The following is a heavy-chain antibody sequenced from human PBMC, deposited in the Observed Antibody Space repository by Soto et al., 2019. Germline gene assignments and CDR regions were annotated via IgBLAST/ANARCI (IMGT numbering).Heavy chain of an antibody. CDR3: ATIGGRPTDY. D-gene: IGHD2-15*01. V-gene: IGHV5-10-1*01. J-gene: IGHJ4*02. CDR1: GYRFTSYW. Sequence: GESLKISCKGSGYRFTSYWISWVRQMPGKGLELMGRIDPSDSYTNYSPSFQGHVTISVDKSITTAYLQWSSLKASDTAMYYCATIGGRPTDYWGQGTLVTVSS. CDR2: IDPSDSYT.